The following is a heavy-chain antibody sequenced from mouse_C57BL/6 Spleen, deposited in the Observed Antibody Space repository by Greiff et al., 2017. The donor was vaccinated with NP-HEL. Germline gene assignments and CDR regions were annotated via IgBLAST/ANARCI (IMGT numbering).Heavy chain of an antibody. V-gene: IGHV5-4*03. J-gene: IGHJ4*01. CDR1: GFTFSSYA. D-gene: IGHD1-1*01. CDR3: ARARSSPLGAMDY. CDR2: ISDGGSYT. Sequence: EVKLVESGGGLVKPGGSLKLSCAASGFTFSSYAMSWVRQTPEKRLEWVATISDGGSYTYYPDNVKGRFTISRDNAKNNLYLQMSHLKSEDTAMYYCARARSSPLGAMDYWGQGTSVTVSS.